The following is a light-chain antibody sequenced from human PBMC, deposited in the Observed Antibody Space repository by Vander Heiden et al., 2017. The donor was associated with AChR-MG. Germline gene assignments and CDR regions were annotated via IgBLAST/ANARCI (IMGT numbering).Light chain of an antibody. V-gene: IGLV1-40*01. CDR1: SSKIGAGYA. CDR2: GNS. CDR3: QSYDSSLSGWV. Sequence: QSVLTQPPSVSGAPGQRVTISCTGSSSKIGAGYAVDWYQQLPGTAPKLLIYGNSNRPSGVPDRFSGSKSGTSASLAITGLQAEDEADYYCQSYDSSLSGWVFGGGTKLTVL. J-gene: IGLJ3*02.